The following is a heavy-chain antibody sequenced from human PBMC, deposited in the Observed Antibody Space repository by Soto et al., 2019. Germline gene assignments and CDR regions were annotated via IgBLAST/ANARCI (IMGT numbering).Heavy chain of an antibody. Sequence: QVQLQESGPGLVKPSGTLSLTCAVSGVSIGSHDWWTWVRQPPGKGLEWIGESHQSGNTNYNSSLESRVTISLDKSKNHFSLQLSAVTVADTAVYYCATRGTGRVYWGQGTLVTVSS. CDR1: GVSIGSHDW. CDR3: ATRGTGRVY. CDR2: SHQSGNT. D-gene: IGHD1-1*01. V-gene: IGHV4-4*02. J-gene: IGHJ4*02.